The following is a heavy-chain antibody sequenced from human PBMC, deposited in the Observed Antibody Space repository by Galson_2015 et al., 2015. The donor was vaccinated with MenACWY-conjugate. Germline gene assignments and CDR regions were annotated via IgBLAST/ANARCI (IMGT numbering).Heavy chain of an antibody. J-gene: IGHJ4*02. CDR2: TSYRSKWYN. D-gene: IGHD6-13*01. V-gene: IGHV6-1*01. Sequence: SPIPSHTVSSNTAAWHWIRQSPPTALEWLGRTSYRSKWYNDYAVSVKSRITINPDTSKNQFSLQLNSVTPEDTAVYYCARATAGSFDYWGQGTLVTVSS. CDR3: ARATAGSFDY. CDR1: SHTVSSNTAA.